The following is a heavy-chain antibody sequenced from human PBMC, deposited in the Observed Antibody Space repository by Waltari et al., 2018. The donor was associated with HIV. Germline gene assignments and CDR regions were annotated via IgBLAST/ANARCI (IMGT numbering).Heavy chain of an antibody. CDR2: ISYDGSNK. CDR3: ARTFIRATNGMDV. V-gene: IGHV3-30*03. Sequence: QAQLLESGGGVVQPGRSLRLSSAASGFTFSNYALHWVRQAPGKGLEWVAVISYDGSNKYYADSVKGRFTISRDSSKNTLYLQMNSLTAQDTAVYYCARTFIRATNGMDVWGQGTTVFVSS. J-gene: IGHJ6*02. CDR1: GFTFSNYA.